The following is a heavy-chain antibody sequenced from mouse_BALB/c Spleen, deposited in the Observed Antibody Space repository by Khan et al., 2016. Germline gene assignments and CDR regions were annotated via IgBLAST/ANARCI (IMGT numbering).Heavy chain of an antibody. Sequence: QIQLVQSGPELKKPGETVKISCKASGYTFTNYGMNWVKQAPGKGLKWMGWINTYTGEPTYADDFKGRFAFSLETSASTAYLQINNLKNEDTATXFGATTVVAGAWFAYWGQGTLVTVSA. J-gene: IGHJ3*01. CDR3: ATTVVAGAWFAY. V-gene: IGHV9-3-1*01. CDR2: INTYTGEP. D-gene: IGHD1-1*01. CDR1: GYTFTNYG.